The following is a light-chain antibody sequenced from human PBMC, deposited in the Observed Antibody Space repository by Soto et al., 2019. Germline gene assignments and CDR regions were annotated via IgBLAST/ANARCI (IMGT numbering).Light chain of an antibody. V-gene: IGKV3-20*01. CDR1: QSIANIY. Sequence: EIVLTQSPGSVSLSPGERATLSCRASQSIANIYFAWFQQKPGQALRLLIYGVSSRATGIPDRFSGSGSGTDFTLTISRLEPEDSAVYYCHQYGSVPRTFGQGTKVEIK. J-gene: IGKJ1*01. CDR3: HQYGSVPRT. CDR2: GVS.